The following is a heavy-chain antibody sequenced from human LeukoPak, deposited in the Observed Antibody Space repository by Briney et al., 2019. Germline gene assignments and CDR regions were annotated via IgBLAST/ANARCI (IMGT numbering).Heavy chain of an antibody. CDR2: ISSSGSTI. CDR3: ASQQNYYDSSGQLDY. CDR1: GFTFSSYE. D-gene: IGHD3-22*01. J-gene: IGHJ4*02. Sequence: PGGSLRLSCAASGFTFSSYEMNWVRQAPGKGLEWVSYISSSGSTIYYADSVKGRFTISRDNAKNSLYLQMNSLRAEDTAVYYCASQQNYYDSSGQLDYWGQGTLVTVSS. V-gene: IGHV3-48*03.